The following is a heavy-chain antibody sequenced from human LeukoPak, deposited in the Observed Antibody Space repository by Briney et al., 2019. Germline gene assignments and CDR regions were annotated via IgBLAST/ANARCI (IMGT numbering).Heavy chain of an antibody. CDR2: IYYSGST. V-gene: IGHV4-59*01. CDR1: GGPISSYY. Sequence: SETLSLTCTVSGGPISSYYWSWIRQPPGKGLEWIGYIYYSGSTNYNPSLKSRVTISVDTSKNQFSLKLSSVTAADTAVYYCARGTDTAMVNFDYWGQGTLVTVSS. J-gene: IGHJ4*02. CDR3: ARGTDTAMVNFDY. D-gene: IGHD5-18*01.